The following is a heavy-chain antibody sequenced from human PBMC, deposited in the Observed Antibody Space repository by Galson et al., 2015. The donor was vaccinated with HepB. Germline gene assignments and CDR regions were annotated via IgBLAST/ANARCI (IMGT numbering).Heavy chain of an antibody. J-gene: IGHJ5*01. CDR3: AKDWAWHFASGSSYLNT. D-gene: IGHD3-10*01. CDR1: GFSFSDYG. V-gene: IGHV3-30*18. Sequence: SLRLSCAASGFSFSDYGMHWVRQAPGKGLEWVAVTPNDGNKKYYGDSVKGRFTISRDNSKNTLYLQMNSLRIEDTAVCYCAKDWAWHFASGSSYLNTWRHRTLVTVSS. CDR2: TPNDGNKK.